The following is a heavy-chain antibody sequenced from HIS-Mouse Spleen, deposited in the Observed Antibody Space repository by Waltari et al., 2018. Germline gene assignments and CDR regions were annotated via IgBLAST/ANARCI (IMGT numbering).Heavy chain of an antibody. CDR1: GGSISSYY. D-gene: IGHD2-15*01. V-gene: IGHV4-4*07. CDR3: ARYCSGGSCYGGSFDY. J-gene: IGHJ4*02. Sequence: QVQLQESGQGLVKPSETLSLTCTVSGGSISSYYWSWNRRPAGKGLEWIGRIYTSGSTNYNPSLKSRVTMSVDTSKNQFSLKLSSVTAADTAVYYCARYCSGGSCYGGSFDYWGQGTLVTVSS. CDR2: IYTSGST.